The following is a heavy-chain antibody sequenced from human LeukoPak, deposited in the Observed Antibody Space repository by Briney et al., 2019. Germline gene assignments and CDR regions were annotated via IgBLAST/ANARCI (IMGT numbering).Heavy chain of an antibody. V-gene: IGHV3-7*01. J-gene: IGHJ4*02. D-gene: IGHD6-13*01. CDR1: GFTFSTYW. Sequence: GGSLRLSCAASGFTFSTYWMSWVRQAPGKGLEWVANIKQDGSGKYYVDSVKGRFTISRDNAKNSLYLQMNSLRAEDTAMYYCARDSAGNDYWGQGTLVTVSS. CDR3: ARDSAGNDY. CDR2: IKQDGSGK.